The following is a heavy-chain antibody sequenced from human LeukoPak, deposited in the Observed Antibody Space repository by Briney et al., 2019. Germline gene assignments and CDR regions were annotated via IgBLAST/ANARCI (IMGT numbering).Heavy chain of an antibody. V-gene: IGHV3-15*01. J-gene: IGHJ5*02. CDR1: GFTFSNAW. Sequence: PGESLTLSCAASGFTFSNAWMRWVRQAPGKGREWVGRIKSKTDGGTTDYAAPVKGRFTISRDDSKYTLYLQMNSLKTEDTALYYCTTDNRSGWYVWFDPWGQGTLVTVSS. CDR3: TTDNRSGWYVWFDP. CDR2: IKSKTDGGTT. D-gene: IGHD6-19*01.